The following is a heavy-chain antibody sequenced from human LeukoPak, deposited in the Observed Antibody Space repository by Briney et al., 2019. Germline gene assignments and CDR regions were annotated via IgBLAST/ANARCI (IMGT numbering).Heavy chain of an antibody. D-gene: IGHD2-15*01. Sequence: SETLSLTCTVSGASIRSGDYYWSWIRQPPGKGLEWIGYIYNSGSTYYNPSLKSRITISVDTSENRFSLKLSSVTATDTAVYYCARDCSGGSCYGAFDIWGQGTMVTVSS. CDR1: GASIRSGDYY. CDR3: ARDCSGGSCYGAFDI. V-gene: IGHV4-30-4*01. J-gene: IGHJ3*02. CDR2: IYNSGST.